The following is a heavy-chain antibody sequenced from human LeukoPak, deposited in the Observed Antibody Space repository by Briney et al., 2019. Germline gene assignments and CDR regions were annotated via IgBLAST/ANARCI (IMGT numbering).Heavy chain of an antibody. CDR3: AKVPAGANYFDY. Sequence: SETLSLTCAVYGGSFSGYYWSWLRQPPGKGLEWLGEINHSGSTNYNPSLKSRVTISVDTSKNQFSLKLSSVTAADTAVYYCAKVPAGANYFDYWGQGTLVTVSS. V-gene: IGHV4-34*01. CDR1: GGSFSGYY. J-gene: IGHJ4*02. D-gene: IGHD3-10*01. CDR2: INHSGST.